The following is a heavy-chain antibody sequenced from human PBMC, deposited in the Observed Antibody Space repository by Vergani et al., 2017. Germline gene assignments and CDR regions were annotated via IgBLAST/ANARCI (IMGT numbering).Heavy chain of an antibody. CDR1: GGTFSSYA. J-gene: IGHJ4*02. V-gene: IGHV7-4-1*02. D-gene: IGHD3-9*01. CDR3: ARELTYYDILTGPGVVDY. CDR2: INTNTGNP. Sequence: QVQLVQSGAEVKKPGSSVKVSCKASGGTFSSYAMNWVRQAPGQGLEWMGWINTNTGNPTYAQGFTGRFVFSLDTSVSTAYLQISSLKAEDTAVYYCARELTYYDILTGPGVVDYWGQGTLVTVSS.